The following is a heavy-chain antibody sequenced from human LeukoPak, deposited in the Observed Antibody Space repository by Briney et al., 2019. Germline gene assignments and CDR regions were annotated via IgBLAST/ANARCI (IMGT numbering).Heavy chain of an antibody. CDR3: AKDRSSSGWYKVYYYGMDV. V-gene: IGHV3-23*01. J-gene: IGHJ6*02. CDR2: ISGSGGST. Sequence: GGSLRLSCAASGLTFSSYAMSWVRQAPGKGLEWVSAISGSGGSTYYADSVKGRFTISRDNSKNTLYLQMNSLRAEDTAVYYCAKDRSSSGWYKVYYYGMDVWGQGTTVTVSS. D-gene: IGHD6-19*01. CDR1: GLTFSSYA.